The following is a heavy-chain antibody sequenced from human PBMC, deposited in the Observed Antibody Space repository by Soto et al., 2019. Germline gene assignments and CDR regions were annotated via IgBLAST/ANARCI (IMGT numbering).Heavy chain of an antibody. Sequence: QVQLVESGGGVVQPGRSLRLSCAASGFTFRTYGIHWVRQAPGKGLEWVALISKDGTSTYYADSVRDRFTTSRDNSQNKVFLQMNSLRPEDTAIYFCARGTDYADLGNAEYFHPWGQGTLVTVSS. D-gene: IGHD4-17*01. CDR2: ISKDGTST. J-gene: IGHJ1*01. V-gene: IGHV3-30*03. CDR1: GFTFRTYG. CDR3: ARGTDYADLGNAEYFHP.